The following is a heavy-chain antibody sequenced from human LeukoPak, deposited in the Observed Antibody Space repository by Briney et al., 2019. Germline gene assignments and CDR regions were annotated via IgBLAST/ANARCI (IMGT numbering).Heavy chain of an antibody. V-gene: IGHV4-59*12. J-gene: IGHJ5*02. CDR1: GGSISNYY. CDR2: IYYSGST. Sequence: SETLSLTYTVSGGSISNYYWSWIRQPPGKGLEWIGSIYYSGSTYYNASLQSRVTISVDTSKNQFSLRLRSVTAADTAVYYCARARTRTQYWFDPWGQGTLVTVSS. CDR3: ARARTRTQYWFDP. D-gene: IGHD3/OR15-3a*01.